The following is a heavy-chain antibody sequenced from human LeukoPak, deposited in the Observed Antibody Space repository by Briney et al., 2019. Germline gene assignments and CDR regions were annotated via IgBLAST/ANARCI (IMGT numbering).Heavy chain of an antibody. J-gene: IGHJ4*02. V-gene: IGHV4-39*01. CDR2: VYYSGRT. Sequence: SETLSLTCTVSGGSISSSSYYWGWFRQPPGKGLEWIGSVYYSGRTYYNPSLKSRVTISVDTSKNQFSLKVSSVTAADTAVYYCARLVYSSSWHFDYWGQGTLVTVSS. CDR1: GGSISSSSYY. CDR3: ARLVYSSSWHFDY. D-gene: IGHD6-13*01.